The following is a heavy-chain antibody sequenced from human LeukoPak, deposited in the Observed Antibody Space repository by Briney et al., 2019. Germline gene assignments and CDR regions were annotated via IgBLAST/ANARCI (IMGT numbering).Heavy chain of an antibody. V-gene: IGHV4-30-2*01. CDR2: IYHSGST. Sequence: SETLSLTCTVSGGSISSGGYYWSWIRQPPGKGLEWIGYIYHSGSTYYNPSLKSRVTISVDRSKNQFSLKLSSVTAADTAVYYCARYYDSSGPGNWFDPWAREPWSPSPQ. J-gene: IGHJ5*02. D-gene: IGHD3-22*01. CDR3: ARYYDSSGPGNWFDP. CDR1: GGSISSGGYY.